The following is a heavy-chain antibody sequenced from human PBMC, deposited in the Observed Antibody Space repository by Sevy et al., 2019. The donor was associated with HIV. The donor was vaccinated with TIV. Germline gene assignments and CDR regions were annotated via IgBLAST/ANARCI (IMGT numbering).Heavy chain of an antibody. J-gene: IGHJ6*02. CDR2: MSAQSGNT. CDR1: GYTFTSYD. CDR3: ARWWGTSYYYYHAMDV. V-gene: IGHV1-8*01. Sequence: ASVKVSCKASGYTFTSYDIHWVRQATGQGLEWMGWMSAQSGNTGYAQKFQGRVTMTRDTSISTAYMELCSLRSEDTAVYYCARWWGTSYYYYHAMDVWGQGTTVTVSS. D-gene: IGHD2-8*02.